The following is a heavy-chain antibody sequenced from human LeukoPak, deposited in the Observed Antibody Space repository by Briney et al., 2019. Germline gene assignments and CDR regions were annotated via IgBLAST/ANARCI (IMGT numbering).Heavy chain of an antibody. CDR1: GGSISSYY. D-gene: IGHD2-2*01. Sequence: PSETLSLTCTVSGGSISSYYWSWIRQPPGKGLEWIGYIYYSGSTNYNPSLRSRVTISVDTSKNQFSLKLSSVTAADTAVYYCARGVVPADPQKKYYYYYYMDVWGQGTTVTVSS. CDR2: IYYSGST. J-gene: IGHJ6*03. CDR3: ARGVVPADPQKKYYYYYYMDV. V-gene: IGHV4-59*01.